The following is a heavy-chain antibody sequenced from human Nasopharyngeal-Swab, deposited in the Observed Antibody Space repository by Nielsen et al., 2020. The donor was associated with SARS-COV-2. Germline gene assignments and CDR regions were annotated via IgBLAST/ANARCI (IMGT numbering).Heavy chain of an antibody. CDR3: ARVYDYVWGSYRYGGSLGIDY. Sequence: ASVKVSCKASGYTFTSYAMNWVRQAPGQGLEWMGWINTNTGNPTYAQGFTGRFVFSLDTSASTAYLQISSLKAEDTAVYYCARVYDYVWGSYRYGGSLGIDYWGQGTLVTVSS. CDR1: GYTFTSYA. J-gene: IGHJ4*02. D-gene: IGHD3-16*02. V-gene: IGHV7-4-1*02. CDR2: INTNTGNP.